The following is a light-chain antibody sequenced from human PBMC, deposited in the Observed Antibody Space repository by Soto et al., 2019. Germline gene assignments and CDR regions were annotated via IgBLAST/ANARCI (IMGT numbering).Light chain of an antibody. J-gene: IGKJ4*01. Sequence: DIQMSQSPSSLSASVGDGVTITCQASQDSTNYLNWYQHKPGKPPKLLIYDASNLETGVPSRFSGSGSGTAFTFTISSLQPEDIATYYCQQYDNLPFGFGGGTKVEIK. CDR2: DAS. CDR1: QDSTNY. V-gene: IGKV1-33*01. CDR3: QQYDNLPFG.